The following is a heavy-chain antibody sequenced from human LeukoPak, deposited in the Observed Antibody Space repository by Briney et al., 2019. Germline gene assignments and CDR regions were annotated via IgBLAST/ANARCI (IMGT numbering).Heavy chain of an antibody. CDR3: ARGTYDSSGYPQPYGMDV. J-gene: IGHJ6*02. V-gene: IGHV4-30-4*01. D-gene: IGHD3-22*01. CDR2: IYYSGST. Sequence: SETLSPTCTVSGGSISSGDYYWSWIRQPPGKGLEWIGYIYYSGSTYYNPSLKSRVTISVDTSKNQFSLKLSSVTAADTAVYYCARGTYDSSGYPQPYGMDVWGQGTTVTVSS. CDR1: GGSISSGDYY.